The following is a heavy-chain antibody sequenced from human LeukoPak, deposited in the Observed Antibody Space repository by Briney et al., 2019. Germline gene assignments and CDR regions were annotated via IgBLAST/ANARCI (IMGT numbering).Heavy chain of an antibody. Sequence: GGSLRLSCAASGFTFSSYSMNWVRQAPGKGLEWVSSISSSSSYIYYADSVKGRFTISRDNAENSLYLQINGLRAEDTAVYYCAGCISKNCDDAIDIWGHGTMVSVSS. CDR2: ISSSSSYI. D-gene: IGHD2-2*01. CDR3: AGCISKNCDDAIDI. V-gene: IGHV3-21*01. J-gene: IGHJ3*02. CDR1: GFTFSSYS.